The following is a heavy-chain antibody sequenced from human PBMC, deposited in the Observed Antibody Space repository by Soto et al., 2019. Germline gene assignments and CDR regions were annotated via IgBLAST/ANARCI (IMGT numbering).Heavy chain of an antibody. V-gene: IGHV3-30*18. J-gene: IGHJ4*02. Sequence: LRLSCAASGFTFSSYGMHWVRQAPGKGLEWVAVISYDGSNKYYADSVKGRFTISRDNSKNTLYLQMNSLRAEDTAVYYCAKSFIAAAGKEGYFDYWGQGTLVTVSS. CDR3: AKSFIAAAGKEGYFDY. CDR1: GFTFSSYG. D-gene: IGHD6-13*01. CDR2: ISYDGSNK.